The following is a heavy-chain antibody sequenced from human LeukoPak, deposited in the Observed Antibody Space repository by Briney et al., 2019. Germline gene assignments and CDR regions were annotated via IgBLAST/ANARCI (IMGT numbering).Heavy chain of an antibody. D-gene: IGHD3-22*01. CDR2: IIPILGIA. J-gene: IGHJ4*02. CDR1: GGTFSSYA. Sequence: SVKVSCKASGGTFSSYAISWVRQAPGQGLEWMGRIIPILGIANYAQKFQGRVTITPDKSTSTAYMELSSLRSEDTAVYYCATPRAYYYDSSGYYYDFDYWGQGTLVTVSS. V-gene: IGHV1-69*04. CDR3: ATPRAYYYDSSGYYYDFDY.